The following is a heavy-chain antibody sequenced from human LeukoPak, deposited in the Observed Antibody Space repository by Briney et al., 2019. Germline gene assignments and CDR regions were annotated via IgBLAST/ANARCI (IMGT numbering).Heavy chain of an antibody. J-gene: IGHJ3*02. CDR1: GGSFSGYY. CDR3: ARGVAFDI. CDR2: INHSGST. Sequence: KPSETLSLTCAVYGGSFSGYYWSWIRQPPGKGLEWIGEINHSGSTNYNPSLKSRVTISVDTSKNQFSLKLSSVTAADTAVYCCARGVAFDIWGQGTMVTVSS. V-gene: IGHV4-34*01.